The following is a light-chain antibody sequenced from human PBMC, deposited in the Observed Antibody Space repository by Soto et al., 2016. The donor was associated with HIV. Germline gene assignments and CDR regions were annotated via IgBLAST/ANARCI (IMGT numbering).Light chain of an antibody. CDR3: LQDYDRPYT. CDR1: QSINTW. J-gene: IGKJ2*01. CDR2: KAS. V-gene: IGKV1-5*03. Sequence: DIQMTQSPSTLSASVGDRVSITCRASQSINTWLAWYQQKPGTVPKLLIYKASTLDSGVPSRFSGSGSGTEFTLTISSQQPEDSASYFCLQDYDRPYTFGQGTKLEIK.